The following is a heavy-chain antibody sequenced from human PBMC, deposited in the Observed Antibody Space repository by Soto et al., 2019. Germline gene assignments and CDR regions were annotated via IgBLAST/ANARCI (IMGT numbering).Heavy chain of an antibody. CDR2: IIPIFGTA. CDR1: GGTFSSYA. V-gene: IGHV1-69*13. Sequence: SVKVSCKASGGTFSSYAISWVRQAPGQGLEWMGGIIPIFGTANYAQKFQGRVTITADESTSTAYMELSSLRSEDTAVYYYASGIVLMVYATNYFDYWGQGTLVTAPQ. D-gene: IGHD2-8*01. J-gene: IGHJ4*02. CDR3: ASGIVLMVYATNYFDY.